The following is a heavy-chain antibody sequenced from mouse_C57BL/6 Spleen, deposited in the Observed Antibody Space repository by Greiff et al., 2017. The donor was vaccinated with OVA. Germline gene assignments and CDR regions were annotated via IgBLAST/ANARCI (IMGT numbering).Heavy chain of an antibody. J-gene: IGHJ3*01. V-gene: IGHV1-82*01. CDR1: GYAFTSSW. Sequence: VQLQESGPELVKPGASVKISCKASGYAFTSSWMNWVKQRPGQGLEWIGRIYPGGGNTNYNGKFKGKATLTADKSSSTAYMQLSSLTSEDSAVYVCARGYGGYCGFAYWGQGTLVTVSA. CDR3: ARGYGGYCGFAY. D-gene: IGHD2-3*01. CDR2: IYPGGGNT.